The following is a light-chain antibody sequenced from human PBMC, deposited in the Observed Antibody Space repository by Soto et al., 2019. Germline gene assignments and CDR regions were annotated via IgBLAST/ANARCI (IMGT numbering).Light chain of an antibody. J-gene: IGLJ2*01. Sequence: QSVLTQPPSASGTPGQRVTISCSGSSSNIGSNTVNWYQQLPGTAPKLLIYSNNQRPSGVPDRLSGSKSGTSASLAISGLQSEDEADYYCAAWDDSLNGPGFGGGTKLTVL. CDR3: AAWDDSLNGPG. CDR1: SSNIGSNT. CDR2: SNN. V-gene: IGLV1-44*01.